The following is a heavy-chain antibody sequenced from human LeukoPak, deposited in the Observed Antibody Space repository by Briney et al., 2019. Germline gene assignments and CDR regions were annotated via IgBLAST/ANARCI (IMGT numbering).Heavy chain of an antibody. J-gene: IGHJ4*02. Sequence: PGGSLRLSCAASGFNFSNYWMSWLRQAPGKGLEWVASIDQYGRAKYYVDSVRGRYTFPRDNTKHSLHLQMNSLRAEDTAVYYCARADSYGSILDYWGQGTRVIDSS. V-gene: IGHV3-7*04. CDR1: GFNFSNYW. CDR2: IDQYGRAK. CDR3: ARADSYGSILDY. D-gene: IGHD5-18*01.